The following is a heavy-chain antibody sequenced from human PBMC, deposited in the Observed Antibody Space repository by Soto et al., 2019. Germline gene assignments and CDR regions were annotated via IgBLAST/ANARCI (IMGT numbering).Heavy chain of an antibody. CDR1: GYTFTSYY. CDR3: AAALHRYSGYGRYYFDC. Sequence: QVQLVQSGAEVKKPGASVKVSCKASGYTFTSYYMHWVRQAPGQGLEWMGIINPSGGSTSYAQKFQGRVTVTRDTSTSTVYMELSSLRSEDTAVYYCAAALHRYSGYGRYYFDCWGQGTLVTVSS. V-gene: IGHV1-46*03. J-gene: IGHJ4*02. D-gene: IGHD5-12*01. CDR2: INPSGGST.